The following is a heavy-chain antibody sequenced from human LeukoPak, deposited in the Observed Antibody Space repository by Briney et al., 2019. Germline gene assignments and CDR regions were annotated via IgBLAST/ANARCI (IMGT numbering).Heavy chain of an antibody. J-gene: IGHJ6*03. CDR2: ISYDGSNK. CDR3: ARDNLYIGFGFYYYYMDV. Sequence: GRSLRLSCAASGFTFSSYAMHWVRQAPGKGLEWVAVISYDGSNKYYADSVKGRFTISRDNSKNTLYLQMNSLRAEDTAVYYCARDNLYIGFGFYYYYMDVWGKGTTVTVSS. CDR1: GFTFSSYA. V-gene: IGHV3-30-3*01. D-gene: IGHD2-2*02.